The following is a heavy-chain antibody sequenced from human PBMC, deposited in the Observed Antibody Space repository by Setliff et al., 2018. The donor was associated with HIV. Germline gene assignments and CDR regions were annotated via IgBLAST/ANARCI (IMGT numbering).Heavy chain of an antibody. D-gene: IGHD2-8*02. V-gene: IGHV4-34*01. CDR1: GGSFSGYH. J-gene: IGHJ6*03. CDR2: VTHSGRT. Sequence: SETLSLTCAVYGGSFSGYHWNWIRQPPGKGLEWIGEVTHSGRTNYNPSLESRVTTSVDTSKKQFSLRLTSVTAADTAVYYCARVSSTYWYSIFRNYYYHMDVWGKGTTVTV. CDR3: ARVSSTYWYSIFRNYYYHMDV.